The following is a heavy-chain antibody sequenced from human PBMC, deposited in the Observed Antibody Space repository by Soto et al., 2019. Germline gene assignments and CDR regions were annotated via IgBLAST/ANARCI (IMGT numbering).Heavy chain of an antibody. Sequence: ASVKVSCKASGYTFTGYYMHWVRQAPGQGLEWMGWISAYNGNTNYAQKLQGRVTMTTDTSTSTAYMELRSLRSDDTAVYYCARDQGESSRTHLDYWGQGTWVTVSS. CDR3: ARDQGESSRTHLDY. CDR1: GYTFTGYY. V-gene: IGHV1-18*04. CDR2: ISAYNGNT. D-gene: IGHD3-10*01. J-gene: IGHJ4*02.